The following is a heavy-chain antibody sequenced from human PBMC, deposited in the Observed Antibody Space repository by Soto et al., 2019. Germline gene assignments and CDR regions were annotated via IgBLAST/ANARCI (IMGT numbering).Heavy chain of an antibody. CDR2: IWVDGDNE. CDR3: AREHSSTWYNGMDV. D-gene: IGHD6-19*01. J-gene: IGHJ6*02. Sequence: QVQLVESGGGVVQPGRALRLSCVASGFTFSDYGMQWVRQAPGKGLEWVAAIWVDGDNEFYADSVKGRFTISRDNSKNTLYLQMNTLSADDTAVYYCAREHSSTWYNGMDVWGQGTTVTVSS. CDR1: GFTFSDYG. V-gene: IGHV3-33*01.